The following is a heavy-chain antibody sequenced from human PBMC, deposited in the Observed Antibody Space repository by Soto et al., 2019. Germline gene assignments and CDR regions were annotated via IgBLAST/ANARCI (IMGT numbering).Heavy chain of an antibody. D-gene: IGHD2-8*01. Sequence: GGSLRLSCAASGFTFSSYAMSWVRQAPGKGLEWVSAISGSGGSTYYADSVKGRFTISRDNSKNTLYLQMNSLRAEDTAVYYCAKDIVLMVYAQPDAFDIWGQGTMVTVPS. CDR3: AKDIVLMVYAQPDAFDI. CDR1: GFTFSSYA. CDR2: ISGSGGST. V-gene: IGHV3-23*01. J-gene: IGHJ3*02.